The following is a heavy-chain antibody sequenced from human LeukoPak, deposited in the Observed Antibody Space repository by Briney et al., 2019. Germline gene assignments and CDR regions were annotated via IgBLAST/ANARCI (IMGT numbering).Heavy chain of an antibody. CDR1: GGSFSGYY. CDR2: INHSGST. CDR3: ARGNYSHY. V-gene: IGHV4-34*01. J-gene: IGHJ4*02. Sequence: SSETLSLTCAVYGGSFSGYYWSWIRQPPGKGLEWIGEINHSGSTNYNPSLKSRVTISVDTSKNQFSLKLSSVTAADTAVYYCARGNYSHYWGQGTLVTVSS.